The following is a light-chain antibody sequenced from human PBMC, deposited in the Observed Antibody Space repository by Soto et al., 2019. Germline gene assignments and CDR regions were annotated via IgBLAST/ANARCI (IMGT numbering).Light chain of an antibody. CDR3: SSYTSTSTYV. Sequence: SVLPQAASGSGSHGQSSGITCTRTSSDVGGYNYVSWYQQHPGKAPKLMIYDVTNRPSGISNRFSGSKSGNTASLTISGLQAEDEADYYCSSYTSTSTYVFGTGTKVTVL. V-gene: IGLV2-14*01. CDR1: SSDVGGYNY. CDR2: DVT. J-gene: IGLJ1*01.